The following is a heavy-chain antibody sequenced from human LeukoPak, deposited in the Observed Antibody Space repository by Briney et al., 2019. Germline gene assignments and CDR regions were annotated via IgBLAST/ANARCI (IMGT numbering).Heavy chain of an antibody. Sequence: SVKVSCKASGGTFSSYAISWVRQAPGQGLEWMGRIIPIFGTANYAQKFQGRVTITTDESTSTAYMELSSLRSEDTAVYYCAREVGRRYYYYYYMDVWGKGTTVTVSS. V-gene: IGHV1-69*05. CDR3: AREVGRRYYYYYYMDV. CDR2: IIPIFGTA. CDR1: GGTFSSYA. D-gene: IGHD1-1*01. J-gene: IGHJ6*03.